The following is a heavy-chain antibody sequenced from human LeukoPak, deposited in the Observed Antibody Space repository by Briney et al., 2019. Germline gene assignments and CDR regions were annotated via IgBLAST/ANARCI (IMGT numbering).Heavy chain of an antibody. D-gene: IGHD5-18*01. CDR3: ARGVWWGYSYGYLDY. Sequence: SETLSLTCAVYGGSFSGYYWSWIRQPPGKGLEWIGEINHSGSTNYNPSLKSRVTISVDTSKNQFSLKLSSVTAADTAVYYCARGVWWGYSYGYLDYWGQGTLVTVSS. V-gene: IGHV4-34*01. J-gene: IGHJ4*02. CDR2: INHSGST. CDR1: GGSFSGYY.